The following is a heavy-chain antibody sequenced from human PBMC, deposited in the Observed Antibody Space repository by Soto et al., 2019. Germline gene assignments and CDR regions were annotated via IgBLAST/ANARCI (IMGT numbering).Heavy chain of an antibody. Sequence: SETLSLTCAVYGGSFSGYYWSWIRQPPGKGLEWIGEINHSGSTNYNPSLKSRVTISVDTSKNQFSLKLSSVTAADTAVYYCARCRSLWLGDFYYMDGWGKGTTVTFSS. CDR2: INHSGST. CDR3: ARCRSLWLGDFYYMDG. CDR1: GGSFSGYY. J-gene: IGHJ6*03. D-gene: IGHD3-10*01. V-gene: IGHV4-34*01.